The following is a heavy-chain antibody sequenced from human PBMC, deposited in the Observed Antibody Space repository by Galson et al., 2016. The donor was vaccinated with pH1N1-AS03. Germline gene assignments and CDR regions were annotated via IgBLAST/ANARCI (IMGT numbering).Heavy chain of an antibody. J-gene: IGHJ4*02. D-gene: IGHD2-2*01. V-gene: IGHV3-21*01. CDR2: ISSSGNYK. CDR3: ARGAPGDHLLSPLWN. Sequence: LRLSCAASGFTFSSYSMNWVRQAPGKGLEWVSSISSSGNYKYYADSVKGRFTVSRDNAKNSLYLQMSSLRAADTAIYYCARGAPGDHLLSPLWNWGQGTLVTVSS. CDR1: GFTFSSYS.